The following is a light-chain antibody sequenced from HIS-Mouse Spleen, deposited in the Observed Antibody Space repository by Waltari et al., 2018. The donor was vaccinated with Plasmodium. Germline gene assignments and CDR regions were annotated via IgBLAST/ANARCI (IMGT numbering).Light chain of an antibody. CDR3: YSTDSSGNHRV. Sequence: SYALTQPPSVSVSPGQTARITCSGDVLPKKYAYWNQQKAGQAPVLLIYEDSKRPSGIPERFSGSSSGTMATLTISGAQVEDEADYYCYSTDSSGNHRVFGGGTKLTVL. J-gene: IGLJ3*02. CDR2: EDS. V-gene: IGLV3-10*01. CDR1: VLPKKY.